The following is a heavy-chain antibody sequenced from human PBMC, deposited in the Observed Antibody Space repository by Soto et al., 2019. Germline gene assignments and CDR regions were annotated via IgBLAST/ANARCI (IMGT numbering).Heavy chain of an antibody. CDR3: AAEGFYSYGSPALVDFDF. Sequence: GASVKVSCKASGFTFTSSAVQWVRQARGQRLEWIGWIVVGSGNTNYAQKFQERVTITRDMSTSTAYMELSSLRSEDTAVYYCAAEGFYSYGSPALVDFDFWGQGTMVTV. D-gene: IGHD5-18*01. CDR1: GFTFTSSA. J-gene: IGHJ3*01. V-gene: IGHV1-58*01. CDR2: IVVGSGNT.